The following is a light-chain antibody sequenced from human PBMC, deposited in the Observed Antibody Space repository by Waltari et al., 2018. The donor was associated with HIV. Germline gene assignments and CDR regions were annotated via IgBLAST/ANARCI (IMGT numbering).Light chain of an antibody. CDR2: GAS. CDR3: QQHSLSPSPTWT. V-gene: IGKV3-20*01. CDR1: QGISSSF. J-gene: IGKJ1*01. Sequence: EIVLTQSPGTLSLSPGERATLSCRSSQGISSSFLAWYQQKPGQAPRLLIYGASTRAAGIPDRFSGSGSGTDFTLTISRLEPEDFAVYYCQQHSLSPSPTWTFGQGTKVDIK.